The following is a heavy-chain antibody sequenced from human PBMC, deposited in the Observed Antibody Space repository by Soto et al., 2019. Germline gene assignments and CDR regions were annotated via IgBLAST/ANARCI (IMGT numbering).Heavy chain of an antibody. CDR1: GDSVSSTSAA. D-gene: IGHD6-19*01. CDR2: TYYRSKWYS. J-gene: IGHJ4*02. CDR3: ARGSYYSGWV. Sequence: QTLSLTCVISGDSVSSTSAAWSLIRQSPSRGLEWLGRTYYRSKWYSDYAVSVKSRITINPDTSKNQFSLQLNSVTPEDTAVYYCARGSYYSGWVWGQGTLVTVSS. V-gene: IGHV6-1*01.